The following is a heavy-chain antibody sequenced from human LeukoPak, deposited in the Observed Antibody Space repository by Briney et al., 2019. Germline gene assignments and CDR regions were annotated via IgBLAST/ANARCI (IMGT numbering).Heavy chain of an antibody. CDR1: GFTVSSNY. CDR2: IYSGGST. J-gene: IGHJ6*02. V-gene: IGHV3-66*02. Sequence: GGSLRLSCAASGFTVSSNYMSWVRQAPGKGPEWVSVIYSGGSTYYADSVKGRFTISRDNSKNTLYLQMNSLRAEDTAVYYCARDLRYYYDSSAPEGSYGMDVWGQGTTVTVSS. D-gene: IGHD3-22*01. CDR3: ARDLRYYYDSSAPEGSYGMDV.